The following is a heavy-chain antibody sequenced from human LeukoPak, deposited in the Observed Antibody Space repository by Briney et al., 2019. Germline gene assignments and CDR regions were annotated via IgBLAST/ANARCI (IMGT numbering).Heavy chain of an antibody. Sequence: ASVKVSCKASGYTFTGYYMHWGRQAPGQGLEWMGWINPNSGGTNYAQKFKGRVTMTRDTSISTAYMELSRLRSDDTAVYYCASLPLPGIAAAARDYWGQGTLVTVSS. CDR3: ASLPLPGIAAAARDY. V-gene: IGHV1-2*02. J-gene: IGHJ4*02. D-gene: IGHD6-13*01. CDR1: GYTFTGYY. CDR2: INPNSGGT.